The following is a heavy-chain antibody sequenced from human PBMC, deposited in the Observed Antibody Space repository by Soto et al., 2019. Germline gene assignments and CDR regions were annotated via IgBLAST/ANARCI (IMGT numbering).Heavy chain of an antibody. Sequence: QVQLVESGGGVVQPGRSLRLSCAASGFTFSSYGMHWVRQAPGKGLEWVAVIWYDGSNKYYADSVKGRFTISRDNSKNTLYLQMNSLRAEDTAVYYCARGSPLVVSDYPSDYWGQGTLVTVSS. CDR3: ARGSPLVVSDYPSDY. CDR2: IWYDGSNK. J-gene: IGHJ4*02. CDR1: GFTFSSYG. D-gene: IGHD4-17*01. V-gene: IGHV3-33*01.